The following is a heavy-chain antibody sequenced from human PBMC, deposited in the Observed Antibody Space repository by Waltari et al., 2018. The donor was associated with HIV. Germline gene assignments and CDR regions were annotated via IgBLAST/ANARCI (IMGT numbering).Heavy chain of an antibody. J-gene: IGHJ3*01. V-gene: IGHV3-23*01. D-gene: IGHD1-1*01. CDR3: AKDRRNWNGGGSSFDF. Sequence: EVQLSESGGGLVQPGGSLTPSCAAPGFTLRTSAMPLVRQAPGKGLEWVATISGSGSGTYYRDSVQGRFTISRDNSKSTVYLQLNSLRVEDTAVYFCAKDRRNWNGGGSSFDFWGQGTVVTVSS. CDR2: ISGSGSGT. CDR1: GFTLRTSA.